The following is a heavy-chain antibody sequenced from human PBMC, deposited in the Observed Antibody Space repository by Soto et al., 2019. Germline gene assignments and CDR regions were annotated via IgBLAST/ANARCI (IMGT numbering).Heavy chain of an antibody. Sequence: PGGSLRLSCSVSGFTFSNFDMHWVRQAPGKGLEWVAVISYDGSKKYYPGSVKGRFTVARDNSNNTLFLEMNSLRVEDTAVYYCAREGGAPSAIGHYYYGMDVWGQGTTVTVSS. CDR2: ISYDGSKK. V-gene: IGHV3-30-3*01. D-gene: IGHD2-2*02. J-gene: IGHJ6*02. CDR1: GFTFSNFD. CDR3: AREGGAPSAIGHYYYGMDV.